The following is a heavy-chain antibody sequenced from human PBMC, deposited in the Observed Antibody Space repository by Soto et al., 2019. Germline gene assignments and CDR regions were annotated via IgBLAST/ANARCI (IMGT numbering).Heavy chain of an antibody. Sequence: PSETLSLTCTVSGGSISSGGYYWSWIRQHPGKGLEWIGYIYYSGSTYYNPSLKSRVTISVDTSKNQFSLKLSSVTAADTAVYYCARDIPYYDILTGYYSYYLDYWGQGTLVTVS. D-gene: IGHD3-9*01. CDR2: IYYSGST. CDR1: GGSISSGGYY. CDR3: ARDIPYYDILTGYYSYYLDY. J-gene: IGHJ4*02. V-gene: IGHV4-31*03.